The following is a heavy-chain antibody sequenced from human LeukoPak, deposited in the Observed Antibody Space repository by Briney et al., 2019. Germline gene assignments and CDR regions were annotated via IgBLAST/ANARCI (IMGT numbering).Heavy chain of an antibody. J-gene: IGHJ4*02. CDR2: IIPIFGTP. V-gene: IGHV1-69*13. Sequence: ASVKVSCKASGGTVTTYTLTWVRQAPGQGLEWMGGIIPIFGTPNYAQKFQGRVTITADESTSTAYMELSSLRSEDTAVYYCARALREQHVFFEGGYWGQGTLVTVSS. CDR3: ARALREQHVFFEGGY. CDR1: GGTVTTYT. D-gene: IGHD6-6*01.